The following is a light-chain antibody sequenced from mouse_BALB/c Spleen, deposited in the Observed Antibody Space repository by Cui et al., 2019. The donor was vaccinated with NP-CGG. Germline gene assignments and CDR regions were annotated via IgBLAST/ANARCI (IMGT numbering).Light chain of an antibody. V-gene: IGLV1*01. CDR2: GTN. CDR1: TGAVTTSNY. CDR3: ALWYSNHWV. J-gene: IGLJ1*01. Sequence: QAVVNQESALTTSPGETVTLTCRSSTGAVTTSNYANWVQEKPDHLFTGLIGGTNNRAPGVPARFSGSLIGDEAALTITGAQTEDEAIYFCALWYSNHWVFGGGTKLTVL.